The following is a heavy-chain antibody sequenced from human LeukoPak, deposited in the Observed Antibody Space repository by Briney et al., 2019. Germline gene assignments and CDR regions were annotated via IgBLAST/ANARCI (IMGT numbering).Heavy chain of an antibody. CDR2: ISGRGGST. V-gene: IGHV3-23*01. J-gene: IGHJ4*02. D-gene: IGHD5-18*01. CDR3: AKDLEYTYGLTLRNSRWGYFDY. Sequence: GGSLRLSCAASGFTFSSYAMSWVRQAPGKGLEWVSAISGRGGSTYYADSVKGRFTISRDNSKNTLYLQMNSLRAEDTAVYYCAKDLEYTYGLTLRNSRWGYFDYWGQGTLVTVSS. CDR1: GFTFSSYA.